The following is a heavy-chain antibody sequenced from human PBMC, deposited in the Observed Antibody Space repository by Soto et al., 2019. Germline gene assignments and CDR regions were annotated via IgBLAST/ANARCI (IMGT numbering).Heavy chain of an antibody. CDR1: GFTFSSYA. CDR2: ISYDGSNK. V-gene: IGHV3-30-3*01. D-gene: IGHD1-26*01. CDR3: AKETGAGGNFDY. J-gene: IGHJ4*02. Sequence: PGGSLRLSCAASGFTFSSYAMHWVRQAPGKGLEWVAVISYDGSNKYYADSVKGRFTISRDNSKNTLYLQMNSLRAEDTAVYYCAKETGAGGNFDYWGQGTLVTVSS.